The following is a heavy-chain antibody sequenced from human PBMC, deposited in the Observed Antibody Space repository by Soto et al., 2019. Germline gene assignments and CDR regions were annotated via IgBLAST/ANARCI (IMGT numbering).Heavy chain of an antibody. CDR2: LYYGRSA. D-gene: IGHD3-22*01. V-gene: IGHV4-59*01. CDR3: ALRSMAVVPEY. CDR1: GDSISSYY. Sequence: QVQLQESGPGLVKPSETLSLTCAVSGDSISSYYCMWIRQPPGKGLESIGYLYYGRSANYNPSLQRRVTLSVDTSTNQCSLTLSSMPAADTAVYFCALRSMAVVPEYWGQGTLVTVSS. J-gene: IGHJ4*02.